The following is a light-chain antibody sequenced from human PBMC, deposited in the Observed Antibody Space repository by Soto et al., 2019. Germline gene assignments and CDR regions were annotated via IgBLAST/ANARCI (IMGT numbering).Light chain of an antibody. CDR1: QSLLHSNGYNY. Sequence: DIVMTQSPLSLPVTPGEPASISCRSSQSLLHSNGYNYLDWYLQKPGQSPQLLIYLGSNRASGVPDRFSGSVSGTDFTLKISRVEAEDVGVYYCMQALQTPWTFGQVTKVEIK. CDR2: LGS. J-gene: IGKJ1*01. V-gene: IGKV2-28*01. CDR3: MQALQTPWT.